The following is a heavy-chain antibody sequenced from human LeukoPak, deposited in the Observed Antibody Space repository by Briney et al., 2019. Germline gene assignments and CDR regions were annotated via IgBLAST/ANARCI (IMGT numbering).Heavy chain of an antibody. Sequence: SQTLSLTCAVSGGSITGGGYTWSWIRQPPGKGLEWIGNIYHSGSTYYNPSLKSRITISGDRSKNQFSLKLSSVTAADTAVYYCASYSSRRYNDAIDNWGQGTMVTVSS. CDR1: GGSITGGGYT. CDR2: IYHSGST. CDR3: ASYSSRRYNDAIDN. D-gene: IGHD6-13*01. J-gene: IGHJ3*02. V-gene: IGHV4-30-2*01.